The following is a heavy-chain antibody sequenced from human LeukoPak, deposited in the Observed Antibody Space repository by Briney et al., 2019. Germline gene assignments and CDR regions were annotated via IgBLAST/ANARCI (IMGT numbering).Heavy chain of an antibody. V-gene: IGHV4-59*01. D-gene: IGHD6-19*01. Sequence: PSETLSLTCTVSGGSISSYYWSWIRQPPGKGLEWIGYIYYSGSTNYNPSLKSRVTISVDTSKNQFSLKLSSVTAADTAVYYCAREGVAGRVLEAFDIWGQGTMVTVSS. CDR1: GGSISSYY. CDR3: AREGVAGRVLEAFDI. J-gene: IGHJ3*02. CDR2: IYYSGST.